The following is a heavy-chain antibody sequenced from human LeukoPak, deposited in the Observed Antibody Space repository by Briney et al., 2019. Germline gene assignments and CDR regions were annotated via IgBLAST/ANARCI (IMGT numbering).Heavy chain of an antibody. Sequence: ASVKVSCKASGYTFTDYYIHWVRQAPGQGLEWMGWINPNSGGTNYAQKFQGRVTMTRGTSISTAYMELSRLRSDDTAMYYCARELETYCSTTSCSLAATPIGYWGQVTLVTVSS. J-gene: IGHJ4*02. D-gene: IGHD2-2*01. CDR2: INPNSGGT. CDR1: GYTFTDYY. CDR3: ARELETYCSTTSCSLAATPIGY. V-gene: IGHV1-2*02.